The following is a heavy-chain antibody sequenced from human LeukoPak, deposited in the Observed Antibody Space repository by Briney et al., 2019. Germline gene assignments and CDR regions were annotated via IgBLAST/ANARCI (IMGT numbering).Heavy chain of an antibody. V-gene: IGHV4-34*01. Sequence: PSETLSLTXAVYGGSFSGYYWSWIRQPPGKGLEWIGEINHSGSTNYNPSLKSRVTISVDTSKNQFSLKLSSVTAADTAVYYCARRYDFRSGYYHYYYYYMDVWGKGTTVTVSS. CDR3: ARRYDFRSGYYHYYYYYMDV. CDR1: GGSFSGYY. J-gene: IGHJ6*03. D-gene: IGHD3-3*01. CDR2: INHSGST.